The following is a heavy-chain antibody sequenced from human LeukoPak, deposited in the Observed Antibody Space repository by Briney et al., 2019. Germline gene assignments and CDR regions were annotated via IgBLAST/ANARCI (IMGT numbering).Heavy chain of an antibody. V-gene: IGHV1-2*02. CDR2: INPHSGDT. Sequence: GVSVKVSCKASGYSFTDYYIHWVRQAPGQGLEWMGCINPHSGDTKYAQKFQARVTMTRDTSISTAYMELDRLRSDDTAVYFCAAGRWLRSGSDYWGQGTLVTVSS. CDR1: GYSFTDYY. D-gene: IGHD5-12*01. CDR3: AAGRWLRSGSDY. J-gene: IGHJ4*02.